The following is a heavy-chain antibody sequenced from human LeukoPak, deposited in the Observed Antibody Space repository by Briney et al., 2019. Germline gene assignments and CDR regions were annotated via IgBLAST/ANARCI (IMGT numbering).Heavy chain of an antibody. V-gene: IGHV1-69*05. Sequence: ASVKVSCKASGYTFTSYAISWVRQAPGQGLEWMGGIIPIFGTANYAQKFQGRVTITTDESTSTAYMELSSLRSEDTAVYYCARDADGGSYHNWFDPWGQGTLVTVSS. D-gene: IGHD3-16*02. CDR1: GYTFTSYA. CDR3: ARDADGGSYHNWFDP. CDR2: IIPIFGTA. J-gene: IGHJ5*02.